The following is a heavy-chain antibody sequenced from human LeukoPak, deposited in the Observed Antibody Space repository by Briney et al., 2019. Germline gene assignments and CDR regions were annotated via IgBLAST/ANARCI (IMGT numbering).Heavy chain of an antibody. D-gene: IGHD3-22*01. CDR1: GGSISSYY. CDR2: IYYSGST. CDR3: ARAPYDRFFDY. J-gene: IGHJ4*02. Sequence: SETLSLTCTVSGGSISSYYWSWIRQPPGKGLEWIGYIYYSGSTNFNPSLKSRVTISVDTSKNQFSLKLSSVTAADTAVYYCARAPYDRFFDYWGQGTLVTVSS. V-gene: IGHV4-59*01.